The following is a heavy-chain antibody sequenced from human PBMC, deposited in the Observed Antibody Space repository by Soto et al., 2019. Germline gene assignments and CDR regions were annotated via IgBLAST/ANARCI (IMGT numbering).Heavy chain of an antibody. J-gene: IGHJ4*02. CDR3: AREEQQLVPFDY. V-gene: IGHV3-21*01. D-gene: IGHD6-13*01. CDR2: ISSSSSYI. CDR1: GFTFSSYS. Sequence: GSLRLSCAASGFTFSSYSMNWVRQAPGKGLEWVSSISSSSSYIYYADSVKGRFTISRDNAKNSLYLQMNSLRAEDTAVYYCAREEQQLVPFDYWGQGTLVTVSS.